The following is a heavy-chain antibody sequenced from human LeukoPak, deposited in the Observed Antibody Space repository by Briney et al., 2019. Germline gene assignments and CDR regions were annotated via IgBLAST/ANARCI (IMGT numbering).Heavy chain of an antibody. J-gene: IGHJ6*03. CDR3: AKSGGCLGSCYERRDYYYYMDV. CDR1: GFTFSSYA. D-gene: IGHD2-2*01. V-gene: IGHV3-30*04. Sequence: GGSLRLSCAASGFTFSSYAMHWVRQAPGKGLEWVAVISYDGSNKYYADSVKGRFTISRDNSKNTLYLQMNSPRAEDTAVYYCAKSGGCLGSCYERRDYYYYMDVWGKGTTVTISS. CDR2: ISYDGSNK.